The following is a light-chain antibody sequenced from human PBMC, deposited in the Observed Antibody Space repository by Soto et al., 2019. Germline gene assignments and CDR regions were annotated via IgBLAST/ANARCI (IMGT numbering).Light chain of an antibody. V-gene: IGKV3-15*01. J-gene: IGKJ1*01. CDR3: QQYDNWPPAWT. Sequence: IVLTQYPGTLSLSAGERATLSWGGSQTINNNVAWYQLKDGQVPRLLVYGASTRAADVPARFSGGVSGTEFTLTISSLQSEDFAVYCCQQYDNWPPAWTFRQGTKVDIK. CDR2: GAS. CDR1: QTINNN.